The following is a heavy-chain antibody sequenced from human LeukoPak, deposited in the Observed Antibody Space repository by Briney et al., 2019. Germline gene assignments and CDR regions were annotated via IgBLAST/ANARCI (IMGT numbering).Heavy chain of an antibody. D-gene: IGHD3/OR15-3a*01. V-gene: IGHV1-69*15. CDR3: ATDPQSDFWTGYYWDS. J-gene: IGHJ4*02. Sequence: EASVKVSCKASGGTLNNDGISWVRQAPGQGLEWMGRISLIFGPALYAPQFKGRVTITPDASTSTAYVEVTSLISEDTAGYFCATDPQSDFWTGYYWDSWGQGTLVTVSS. CDR2: ISLIFGPA. CDR1: GGTLNNDG.